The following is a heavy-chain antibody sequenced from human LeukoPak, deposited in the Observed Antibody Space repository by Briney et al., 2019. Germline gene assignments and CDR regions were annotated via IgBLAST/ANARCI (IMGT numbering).Heavy chain of an antibody. J-gene: IGHJ4*02. CDR3: ARDLDPSYSSSSGGFDY. V-gene: IGHV1-46*01. CDR1: GYTFTSYY. CDR2: INPSGGST. Sequence: ASVKVSCKASGYTFTSYYMHWVRQAPGQGLEWMGIINPSGGSTSYAQKFQGRVTMTRDTSTSTVYMELSSLRSEDTAVYYCARDLDPSYSSSSGGFDYWGQGTLVTVSS. D-gene: IGHD6-6*01.